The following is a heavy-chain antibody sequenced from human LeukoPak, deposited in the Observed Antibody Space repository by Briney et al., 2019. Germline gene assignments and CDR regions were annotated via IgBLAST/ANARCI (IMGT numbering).Heavy chain of an antibody. D-gene: IGHD2-21*01. CDR3: ARCGGDCSRFDY. CDR2: IIPIFGTA. V-gene: IGHV1-69*13. CDR1: GGTFSSYA. J-gene: IGHJ4*02. Sequence: ASVKVSFKASGGTFSSYAISWVRQAPGQGLEWMGGIIPIFGTANYAQKFQGRVTITADESTSTAYMELSSLRSEDTAVYYCARCGGDCSRFDYWGQGTLVTVSS.